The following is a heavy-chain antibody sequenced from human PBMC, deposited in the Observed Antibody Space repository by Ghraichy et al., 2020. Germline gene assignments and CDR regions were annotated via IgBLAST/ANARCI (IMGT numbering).Heavy chain of an antibody. CDR2: ISYDGSNK. V-gene: IGHV3-30*18. CDR1: GFTFSSYG. J-gene: IGHJ4*02. Sequence: GGSLRLSCAASGFTFSSYGMHWVRQAPGKGLEWVAVISYDGSNKYYADSVKGRFTISRDNSKNTLYLQMNSLRAEDTAVYYCAKLTTGTSFDYWGQGTLVTVSS. D-gene: IGHD1-1*01. CDR3: AKLTTGTSFDY.